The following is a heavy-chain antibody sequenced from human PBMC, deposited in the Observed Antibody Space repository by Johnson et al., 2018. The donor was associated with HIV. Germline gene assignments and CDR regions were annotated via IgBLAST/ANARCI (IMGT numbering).Heavy chain of an antibody. CDR2: IKQDGNEK. D-gene: IGHD3-10*01. V-gene: IGHV3-7*01. J-gene: IGHJ3*02. Sequence: VQLMESGGGLVQPGGSLRLSCAASGFTFSSYWMSWVRQAPGKGLEWVANIKQDGNEKYYVDSVKGRFTISRDNAKNSLYLQMNSLRAEDTAVYYCASRLWFGDVSAFDIWGQGTMVTVSS. CDR1: GFTFSSYW. CDR3: ASRLWFGDVSAFDI.